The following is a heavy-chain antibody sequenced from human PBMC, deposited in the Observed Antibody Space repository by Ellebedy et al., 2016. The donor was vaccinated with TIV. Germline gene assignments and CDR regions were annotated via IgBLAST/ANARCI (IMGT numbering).Heavy chain of an antibody. J-gene: IGHJ2*01. Sequence: ASVKVSXXASGYTFTNFGVTWVRRAPGQGLEWMGWVSPYNGNTNYGQKFQGRVTMTTDTSTSSAYMELRSLRSNDTAVYFCARDSDYGGVTNHWYFDLWGRGTLVTVSS. D-gene: IGHD4-23*01. CDR1: GYTFTNFG. V-gene: IGHV1-18*01. CDR3: ARDSDYGGVTNHWYFDL. CDR2: VSPYNGNT.